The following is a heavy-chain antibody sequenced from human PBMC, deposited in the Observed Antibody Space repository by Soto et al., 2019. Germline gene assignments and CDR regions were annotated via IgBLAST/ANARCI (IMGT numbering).Heavy chain of an antibody. J-gene: IGHJ5*02. CDR2: ISYSGIT. CDR1: GDSISSGGHY. V-gene: IGHV4-39*01. CDR3: ARHQSRMVTPSFDP. D-gene: IGHD4-4*01. Sequence: SETLSLTCTVSGDSISSGGHYWSWIRQHPGKGPEWIGYISYSGITYYNPSLKSRVTISVDTSKKQFSLKLSSVTDADTAVYYCARHQSRMVTPSFDPWGQGTLVTVSS.